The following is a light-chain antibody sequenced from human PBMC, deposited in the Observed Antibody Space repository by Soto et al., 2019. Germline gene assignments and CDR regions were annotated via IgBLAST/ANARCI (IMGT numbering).Light chain of an antibody. Sequence: IQLTQSPSFLSASVGDRVTITCRASLGISSNLAWYQQKPGKAPRLLIYGASTLESGVPSRFSGSGSGTEFTLTISSLQPEDFATYFCQQINSYLTFGGGTKVEIK. CDR2: GAS. CDR3: QQINSYLT. V-gene: IGKV1-9*01. CDR1: LGISSN. J-gene: IGKJ4*01.